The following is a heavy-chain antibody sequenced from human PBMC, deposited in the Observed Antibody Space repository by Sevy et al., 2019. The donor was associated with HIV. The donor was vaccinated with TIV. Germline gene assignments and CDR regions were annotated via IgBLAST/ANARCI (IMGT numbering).Heavy chain of an antibody. CDR2: ISRSGDNT. V-gene: IGHV3-23*01. J-gene: IGHJ4*02. CDR3: AKEWTQLSYWFGEFDY. CDR1: GFTFSSYA. Sequence: GGSLRLSCAASGFTFSSYAMSWVRQAPGEGLEWVSGISRSGDNTYYADSVGGRFSISRDNSKDTLYLQMNSLRADDTALYYCAKEWTQLSYWFGEFDYWGQGTLVTVSS. D-gene: IGHD3-10*01.